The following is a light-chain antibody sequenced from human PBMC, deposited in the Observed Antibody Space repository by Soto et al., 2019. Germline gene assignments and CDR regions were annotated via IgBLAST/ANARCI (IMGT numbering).Light chain of an antibody. V-gene: IGKV3-15*01. CDR1: QSVSSN. CDR3: QHYNERPLT. Sequence: EIVMTQSPATLSVSPGERATLSCRASQSVSSNLAWYQQKPGQAPRLLMSDASTRATGIPARFSGSGSGTEFTLAITSLQSEEVAGYDGQHYNERPLTFGQGTKVEIK. J-gene: IGKJ1*01. CDR2: DAS.